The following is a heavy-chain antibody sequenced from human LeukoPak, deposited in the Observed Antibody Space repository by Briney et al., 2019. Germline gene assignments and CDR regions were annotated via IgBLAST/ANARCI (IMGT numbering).Heavy chain of an antibody. Sequence: RGESLKISCKISGYKLTNNWIGRVRQVPGKGLEWMGLIYPGYSDAKYSPSFQGQVTLSVDASISTAYLQLSGLRASDTAIYYCVRFALTSSLDHWGQGTLVTVSS. V-gene: IGHV5-51*01. CDR3: VRFALTSSLDH. D-gene: IGHD6-13*01. CDR2: IYPGYSDA. CDR1: GYKLTNNW. J-gene: IGHJ5*02.